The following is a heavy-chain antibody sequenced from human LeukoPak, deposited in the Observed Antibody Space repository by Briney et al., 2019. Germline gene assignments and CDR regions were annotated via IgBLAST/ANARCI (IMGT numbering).Heavy chain of an antibody. CDR2: IKYDGSNK. Sequence: GGSLRLSCAASGFTFSSYGMHWVRQAPGKWLELVAFIKYDGSNKQYADSVKGRFTISRDNSKNTLYLQMNSLRGEDTAVYYCAKDDSSDWYYFDYWGQGTLVTVSS. CDR1: GFTFSSYG. V-gene: IGHV3-30*02. D-gene: IGHD6-19*01. CDR3: AKDDSSDWYYFDY. J-gene: IGHJ4*02.